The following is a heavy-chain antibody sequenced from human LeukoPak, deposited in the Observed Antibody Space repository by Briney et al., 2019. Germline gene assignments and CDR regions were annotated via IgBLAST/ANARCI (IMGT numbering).Heavy chain of an antibody. D-gene: IGHD2-15*01. CDR3: AKLGPTPGYCCGGSCDGFDY. J-gene: IGHJ4*02. CDR1: GFTFDDYA. Sequence: PGGSLRLSCAASGFTFDDYAMHWVRQAPGKGLEWVSGIRWNSGSIGYADSVKGRFTISRDSAKNSLYLQMNSLRAEDTALYYCAKLGPTPGYCCGGSCDGFDYWGQGTQVTVSS. V-gene: IGHV3-9*01. CDR2: IRWNSGSI.